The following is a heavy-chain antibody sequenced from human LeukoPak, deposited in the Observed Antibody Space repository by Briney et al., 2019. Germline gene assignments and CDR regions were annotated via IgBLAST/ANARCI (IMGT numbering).Heavy chain of an antibody. Sequence: GASVKVSCKASGYTFTGYYMHWVRQAPGQGLEWMGWINPNSGGTNYAQKFQGWVTMTRDTSISTAYMELSRLRSDDTAVYYRAKGWDYYYGMDVWGQGTTVTVSS. V-gene: IGHV1-2*04. J-gene: IGHJ6*02. CDR3: AKGWDYYYGMDV. CDR2: INPNSGGT. CDR1: GYTFTGYY. D-gene: IGHD5-24*01.